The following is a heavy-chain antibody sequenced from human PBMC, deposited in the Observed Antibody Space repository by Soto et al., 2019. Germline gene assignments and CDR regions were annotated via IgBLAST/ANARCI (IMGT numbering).Heavy chain of an antibody. Sequence: EVHLVDSGGGLAQPGRSLRLSCAASGFTFDDFAMHWVRRVPGKGLEWVSSSTWNGKITGYADSVKGRFISSRDNAKNSLYLQMNRLRREDTALYYCAKGGPDAFCGGGRCYFESWGQGTQVTVSS. CDR3: AKGGPDAFCGGGRCYFES. V-gene: IGHV3-9*01. CDR2: STWNGKIT. J-gene: IGHJ4*02. CDR1: GFTFDDFA. D-gene: IGHD2-21*01.